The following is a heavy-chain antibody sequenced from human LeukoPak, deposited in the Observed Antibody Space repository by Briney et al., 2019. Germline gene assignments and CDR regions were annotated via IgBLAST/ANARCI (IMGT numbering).Heavy chain of an antibody. CDR3: ARATIFGVVIHYGMYV. CDR2: NSRSSRTI. CDR1: GHTFSSYS. J-gene: IGHJ6*02. D-gene: IGHD3-3*01. V-gene: IGHV3-48*01. Sequence: HTGGSLRLSCAASGHTFSSYSMTSVRQAPGKGLEWDSYNSRSSRTISYADSVKDRFTISRDNAKNSLYLQMNSLRAEDTAVYYCARATIFGVVIHYGMYVWGQETTVTVSS.